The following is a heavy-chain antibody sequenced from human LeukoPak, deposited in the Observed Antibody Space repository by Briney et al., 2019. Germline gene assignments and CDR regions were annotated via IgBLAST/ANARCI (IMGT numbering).Heavy chain of an antibody. V-gene: IGHV5-51*01. D-gene: IGHD2-21*02. Sequence: GESLKISCKGSGYGFTSYWIGWVRQMPGKGLEWMGIIYPGDSDTRYSPSFQGQVTISADKSISTAYLQWSSLKASDTAMYYCARHGGDYDYYYGMDVWGQGTTVTVSS. J-gene: IGHJ6*02. CDR1: GYGFTSYW. CDR2: IYPGDSDT. CDR3: ARHGGDYDYYYGMDV.